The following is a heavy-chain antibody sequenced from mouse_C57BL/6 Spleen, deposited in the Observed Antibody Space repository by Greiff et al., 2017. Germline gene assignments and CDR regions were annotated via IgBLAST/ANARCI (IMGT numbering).Heavy chain of an antibody. CDR3: AHTVVATDWYFDV. J-gene: IGHJ1*03. V-gene: IGHV1-80*01. D-gene: IGHD1-1*01. CDR1: GYAFSSYW. Sequence: QVQLQQSGAELVKPGASVKISCKASGYAFSSYWMNWVKQRPGKGLEWIGQIYPGDGDTNYNGKFKGKATLTADKSSSTAYMQRSSLTSEDSAVYFCAHTVVATDWYFDVWGTGTTVTVSS. CDR2: IYPGDGDT.